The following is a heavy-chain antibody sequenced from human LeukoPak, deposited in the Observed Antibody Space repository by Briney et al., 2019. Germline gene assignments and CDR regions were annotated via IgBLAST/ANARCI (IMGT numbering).Heavy chain of an antibody. V-gene: IGHV4-34*01. CDR1: GGSFSGYY. J-gene: IGHJ5*02. CDR3: ARGWFGEFNWFDP. CDR2: INHSGST. Sequence: SETLSLTCAVYGGSFSGYYWSWIRQPPGKGLEWIGEINHSGSTNYNPSLKSRVTISVDTSKNQFSLKLSSVTAADTAVYYCARGWFGEFNWFDPWGQGTLVTVSS. D-gene: IGHD3-10*01.